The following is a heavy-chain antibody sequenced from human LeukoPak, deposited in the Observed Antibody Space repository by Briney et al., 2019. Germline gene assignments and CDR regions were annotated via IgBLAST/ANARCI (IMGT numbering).Heavy chain of an antibody. CDR3: ARESSGWYYFDY. CDR2: IWYDGSNK. V-gene: IGHV3-33*01. CDR1: GFTFSSYG. D-gene: IGHD6-19*01. Sequence: PGGSLRLSCAASGFTFSSYGMHWVRQAPGKGLEWVAVIWYDGSNKYYADSVKGRFTISRDNSKNTLYLQMNSLRAEDTAVYYCARESSGWYYFDYWGQGTLVTVSS. J-gene: IGHJ4*02.